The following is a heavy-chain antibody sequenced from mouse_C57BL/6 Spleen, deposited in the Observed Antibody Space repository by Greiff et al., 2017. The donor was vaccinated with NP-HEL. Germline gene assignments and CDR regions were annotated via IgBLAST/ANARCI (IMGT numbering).Heavy chain of an antibody. D-gene: IGHD3-3*01. CDR1: GYSITSGYY. CDR2: ISYDGSN. CDR3: ARAGDSTRGYYFDY. Sequence: DVKLQESGPGLVKPSQSLSLTCSVTGYSITSGYYWNWIRQFPGNKLEWMGYISYDGSNNYNPSLKNRISITRDTSKNQFFLKLNSVTTEDTATYYCARAGDSTRGYYFDYWGQGTTLTVSS. V-gene: IGHV3-6*01. J-gene: IGHJ2*01.